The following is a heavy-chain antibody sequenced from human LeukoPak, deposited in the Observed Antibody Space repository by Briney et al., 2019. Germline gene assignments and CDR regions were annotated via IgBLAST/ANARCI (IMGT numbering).Heavy chain of an antibody. J-gene: IGHJ4*02. V-gene: IGHV3-30-3*01. Sequence: GGSLRLSCAASGFTFSSYAMHWVRQAPGNGLEWVAVISYDGSNKYYADSVKGRFTISRDNSKNTLYLQMNSLRAEDTAVYYCARDGFPDYDFWSGYPSFYYFDYWGQGTLVTVSS. CDR1: GFTFSSYA. CDR3: ARDGFPDYDFWSGYPSFYYFDY. CDR2: ISYDGSNK. D-gene: IGHD3-3*01.